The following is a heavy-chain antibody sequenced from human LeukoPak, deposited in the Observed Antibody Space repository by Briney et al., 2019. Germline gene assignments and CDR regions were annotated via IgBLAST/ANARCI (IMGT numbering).Heavy chain of an antibody. J-gene: IGHJ4*02. CDR3: ARVEPDYYDSSGYFGPPGYYFDY. CDR1: GGSISSYY. V-gene: IGHV4-4*07. D-gene: IGHD3-22*01. Sequence: PSETLSLTCTVSGGSISSYYWSWIRQPAGKGLEWIGRIYTSGSTNYNPSLKSRVTMSVDTSKNQFSLKLSSVTAADTAVYYCARVEPDYYDSSGYFGPPGYYFDYWGQGTLVTVSS. CDR2: IYTSGST.